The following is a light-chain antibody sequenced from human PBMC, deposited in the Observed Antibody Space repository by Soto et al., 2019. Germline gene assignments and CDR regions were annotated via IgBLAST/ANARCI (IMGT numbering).Light chain of an antibody. CDR1: QSISTY. CDR2: ATS. Sequence: DIQMTQSPSSLSASVGDRVTITCRASQSISTYLTWYQQKPARAPNLLIYATSTLQSGVPSRFSGSGSGTEFTLSISSLQPEDFATYYCQQTYATPPFTFGEGTKLEIK. CDR3: QQTYATPPFT. V-gene: IGKV1-39*01. J-gene: IGKJ2*01.